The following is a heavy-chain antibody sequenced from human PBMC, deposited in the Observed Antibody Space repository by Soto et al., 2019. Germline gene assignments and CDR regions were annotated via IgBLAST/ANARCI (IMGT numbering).Heavy chain of an antibody. CDR3: ARGRGTMVRGITFDP. Sequence: PGESLKISCEGSGYTFSSYWIGWVRQTPGKGLEWMGIIYAGDSDTRYSPSFQGQVTISADKSISTAYLQWSSLEASDTAIYYCARGRGTMVRGITFDPWGQGTLVTVSS. D-gene: IGHD3-10*01. J-gene: IGHJ5*02. CDR2: IYAGDSDT. V-gene: IGHV5-51*01. CDR1: GYTFSSYW.